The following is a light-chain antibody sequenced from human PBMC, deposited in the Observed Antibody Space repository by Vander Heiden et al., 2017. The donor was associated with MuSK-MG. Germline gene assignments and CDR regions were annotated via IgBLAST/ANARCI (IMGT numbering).Light chain of an antibody. CDR2: DAS. J-gene: IGKJ4*01. V-gene: IGKV1-33*01. CDR1: QDISNY. Sequence: DIQMTQSPSSLSASVGDRVTITCQASQDISNYLNWYQQKAGKAPKLLIYDASNLETGVLSRFSGSGSGTDFTFTISSRQYEDIATYYHQHYANHTFGGGTKVEIK. CDR3: QHYANHT.